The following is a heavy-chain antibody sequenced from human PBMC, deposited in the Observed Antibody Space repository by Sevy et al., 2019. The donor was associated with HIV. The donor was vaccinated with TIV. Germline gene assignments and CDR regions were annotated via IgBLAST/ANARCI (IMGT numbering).Heavy chain of an antibody. CDR1: GFTFSSYS. CDR3: ARTDLCGWYFDF. Sequence: GGSLRLSCVASGFTFSSYSMNWVRQAPGKGLEWVSYISSSSDSSITLYYADSEKGRFIISSDNVKDSVHLPMTSLRVEDTAVYYCARTDLCGWYFDFWSKGILITVSS. V-gene: IGHV3-48*01. J-gene: IGHJ4*01. CDR2: ISSSSDSSITL. D-gene: IGHD6-19*01.